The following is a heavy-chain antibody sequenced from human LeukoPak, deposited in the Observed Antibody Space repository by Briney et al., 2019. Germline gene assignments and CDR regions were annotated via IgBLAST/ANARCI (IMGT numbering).Heavy chain of an antibody. CDR3: ARDQLGNNY. CDR1: GGSFSNYY. D-gene: IGHD1-1*01. V-gene: IGHV4-34*01. Sequence: PSETLSLTCAVYGGSFSNYYWSWIRQPPGKGLEWIAEMNHSGTTNYNPSLKSRVTISVDTSKNQFSLKLNSVTAADTAVYYCARDQLGNNYWGQGTLVTVSS. J-gene: IGHJ4*02. CDR2: MNHSGTT.